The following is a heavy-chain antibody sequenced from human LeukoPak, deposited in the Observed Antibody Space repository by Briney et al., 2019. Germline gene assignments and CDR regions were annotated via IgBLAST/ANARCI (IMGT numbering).Heavy chain of an antibody. D-gene: IGHD3-22*01. Sequence: GGSLRLSCAASGFTFSSFALSWVRHAPGKGLEWVSAISGSGAGTYYADPVKGRFTISRDNSKNTLYLQMTGLRAEDTAVYYCAKVLHYYDDNTSPGYWGRGTLVTVPS. CDR3: AKVLHYYDDNTSPGY. CDR1: GFTFSSFA. CDR2: ISGSGAGT. J-gene: IGHJ4*02. V-gene: IGHV3-23*01.